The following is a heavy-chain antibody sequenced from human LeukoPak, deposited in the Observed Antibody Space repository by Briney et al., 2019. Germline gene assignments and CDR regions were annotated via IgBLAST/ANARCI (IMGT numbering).Heavy chain of an antibody. J-gene: IGHJ4*02. CDR3: ARDGTTWYYYDSSGYFRVRLTGEFGY. Sequence: PGGSLRLSCAASGFTFSSYSMNWVRQAPGKGLEWVSSISSSSSYIYYADSVKGRFTISRDNAKNSLYLQMNSLRAEDTAVYYCARDGTTWYYYDSSGYFRVRLTGEFGYWGQGTLVTVSS. CDR1: GFTFSSYS. D-gene: IGHD3-22*01. V-gene: IGHV3-21*01. CDR2: ISSSSSYI.